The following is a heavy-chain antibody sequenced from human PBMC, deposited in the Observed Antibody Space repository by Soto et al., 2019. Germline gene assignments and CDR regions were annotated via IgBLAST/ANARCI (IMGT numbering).Heavy chain of an antibody. V-gene: IGHV3-33*01. CDR2: IWYDGSNK. Sequence: QVQLVESGGGVVQPGRSLRLSCAASGFTFSSYGMHWVRQAPGKGLEWVAVIWYDGSNKYYADSVKGRFTISRDNSKNTLYLQMNSLRAEDTAVYYCARPIGDSIAGAFDIWGQGTMVTVSS. D-gene: IGHD3-22*01. J-gene: IGHJ3*02. CDR3: ARPIGDSIAGAFDI. CDR1: GFTFSSYG.